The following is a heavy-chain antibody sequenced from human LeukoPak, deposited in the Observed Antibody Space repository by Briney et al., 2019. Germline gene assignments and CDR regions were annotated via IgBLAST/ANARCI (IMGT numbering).Heavy chain of an antibody. Sequence: ASVKVSCKASGYTFTSYGISWVRQAPGQGLEWMGWISAYNGNTNYAQKLQGSVTMTTDTSTSTAYMELRSLRSDDTAVYYCARDPRGGYSSSSGELDYWGQGTLVTVSS. D-gene: IGHD6-6*01. CDR2: ISAYNGNT. CDR1: GYTFTSYG. CDR3: ARDPRGGYSSSSGELDY. J-gene: IGHJ4*02. V-gene: IGHV1-18*01.